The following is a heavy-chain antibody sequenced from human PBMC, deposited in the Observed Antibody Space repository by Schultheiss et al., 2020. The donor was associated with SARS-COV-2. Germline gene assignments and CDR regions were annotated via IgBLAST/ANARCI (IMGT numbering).Heavy chain of an antibody. Sequence: GESLKISCAASGFTFSSYAMRWVRQAPGQGLEWVSSISSSSSYIYYADSVKGRFTISRDNSKNTVYLQMNSLRAEDTAVYYCATDTFYNDRSGYYSFDYWGQGTLVTVSS. V-gene: IGHV3-21*01. D-gene: IGHD3-22*01. CDR3: ATDTFYNDRSGYYSFDY. J-gene: IGHJ4*02. CDR1: GFTFSSYA. CDR2: ISSSSSYI.